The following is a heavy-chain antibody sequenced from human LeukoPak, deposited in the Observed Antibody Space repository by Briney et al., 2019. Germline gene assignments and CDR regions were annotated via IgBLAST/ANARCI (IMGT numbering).Heavy chain of an antibody. Sequence: SETLSLTSAVSGGSITGYYWSWIPQPPGQGRKWIGYIYYRGNTNYNASFKCRVTMSVDKSKNQFSLKLSSVNAADTAVYYCGRQPSGTAAFDIWGQGTMVTVSS. J-gene: IGHJ3*02. CDR1: GGSITGYY. CDR3: GRQPSGTAAFDI. V-gene: IGHV4-59*08. D-gene: IGHD1-14*01. CDR2: IYYRGNT.